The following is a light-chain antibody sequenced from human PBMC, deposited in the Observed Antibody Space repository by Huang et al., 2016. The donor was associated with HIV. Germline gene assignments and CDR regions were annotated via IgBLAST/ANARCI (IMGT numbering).Light chain of an antibody. CDR3: QQRSNWPLT. CDR2: DTS. Sequence: EIVLTQSPATLSLSPGETATLSCRASQSVRSYLAWYQPKPGQAPRLLIYDTSIRASGVPGRISGGGSGTDFTLTISGLEPEDFAVYYCQQRSNWPLTFGGGTKVEI. J-gene: IGKJ4*01. CDR1: QSVRSY. V-gene: IGKV3-11*01.